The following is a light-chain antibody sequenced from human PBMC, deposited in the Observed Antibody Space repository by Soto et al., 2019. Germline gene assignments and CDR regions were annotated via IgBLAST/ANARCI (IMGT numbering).Light chain of an antibody. J-gene: IGKJ1*01. CDR3: QHYDYSLWT. CDR2: GAS. V-gene: IGKV3-20*01. CDR1: QSVSSNY. Sequence: EIVLTQSPGTLSLSPGERATLSCRASQSVSSNYLAWYQQKKAGQAPRLLIYGASSTATGIPYRVSGSGSGTDFTLTISRLEPEDFAVYYCQHYDYSLWTFGQGTKVEIK.